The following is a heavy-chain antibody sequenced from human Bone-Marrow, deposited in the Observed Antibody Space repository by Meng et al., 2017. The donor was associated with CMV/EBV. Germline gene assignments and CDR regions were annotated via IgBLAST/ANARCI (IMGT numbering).Heavy chain of an antibody. Sequence: GESLKISCAASGFTFNNYGMHWVRQAPGKGLEWVAFIRYDGSNKYYVESVKGRFSISRDNSKNTLDLQMNSLRAEDTAVYYCARGTKAYWGQGTRVTGSS. CDR2: IRYDGSNK. CDR1: GFTFNNYG. V-gene: IGHV3-30*02. D-gene: IGHD2-8*01. CDR3: ARGTKAY. J-gene: IGHJ4*02.